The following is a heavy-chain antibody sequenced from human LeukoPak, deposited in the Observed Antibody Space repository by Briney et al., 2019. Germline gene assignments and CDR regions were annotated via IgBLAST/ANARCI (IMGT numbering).Heavy chain of an antibody. V-gene: IGHV3-30*18. Sequence: SCKASGGTFSSYGMHWVRQAPGKGLEWVAVISYDGSNKYYADSVKGRFTISRDNSKNTLYLQMNSLRAEDTAVYYCAKEYGSGSYWYYYGMDVWGQGTTVTVSS. CDR1: GGTFSSYG. J-gene: IGHJ6*02. D-gene: IGHD3-10*01. CDR2: ISYDGSNK. CDR3: AKEYGSGSYWYYYGMDV.